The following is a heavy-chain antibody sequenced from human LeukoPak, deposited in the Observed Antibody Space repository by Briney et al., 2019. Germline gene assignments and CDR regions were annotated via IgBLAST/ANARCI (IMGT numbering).Heavy chain of an antibody. Sequence: PGGSLRLSCAASGFTFSSYWMSWVRQAPGKGLEWVANIKQDGSEKYYVDSVKGRFTISRDNAKNSLYLQMNSLRAEDTAVYYCAREREAVAGPYYYYYYYMDVWGKGTTVTVSS. CDR3: AREREAVAGPYYYYYYYMDV. CDR1: GFTFSSYW. V-gene: IGHV3-7*01. CDR2: IKQDGSEK. J-gene: IGHJ6*03. D-gene: IGHD6-19*01.